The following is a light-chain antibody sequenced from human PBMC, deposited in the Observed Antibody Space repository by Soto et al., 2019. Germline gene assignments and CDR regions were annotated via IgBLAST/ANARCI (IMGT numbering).Light chain of an antibody. CDR3: QRYHSALLP. Sequence: DIQMTQSPSSLSASVGDRVTMTCRARQGSRNYVACYQQKPGEVHKLLIYAAPTLQSGVPARFSGGGFGTDFTLPISSLRPEDVATYYCQRYHSALLPFGPGNNVDLK. J-gene: IGKJ3*01. V-gene: IGKV1-27*01. CDR2: AAP. CDR1: QGSRNY.